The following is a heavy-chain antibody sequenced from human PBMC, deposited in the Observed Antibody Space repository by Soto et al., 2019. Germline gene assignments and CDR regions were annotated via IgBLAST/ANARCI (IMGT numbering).Heavy chain of an antibody. D-gene: IGHD6-13*01. J-gene: IGHJ4*02. CDR2: IKSKTDGGTT. Sequence: GGSLRLSCAASGFTFSNAWMSWVRQAPGKGLEWVGRIKSKTDGGTTDYAAPVKGRFTISRDDSKNTMYLQRNSLKTQDTAVYYCPTSPLGIAAAGMSDYWGQGTLVTVSS. CDR1: GFTFSNAW. CDR3: PTSPLGIAAAGMSDY. V-gene: IGHV3-15*01.